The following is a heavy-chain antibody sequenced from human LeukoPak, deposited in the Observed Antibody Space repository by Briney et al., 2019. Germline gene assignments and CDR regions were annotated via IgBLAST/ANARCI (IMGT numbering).Heavy chain of an antibody. CDR3: ARGVDSSSWLGEYYYYMDV. J-gene: IGHJ6*03. CDR2: MNPNSGNT. Sequence: AAPVKVSCKASGYTFTSYDINWVRQATGQGLEWMGWMNPNSGNTGYAQKFQGRVTMTRNTSISTAYMELSSLRSEDTAVYYCARGVDSSSWLGEYYYYMDVWGKGTTVTVSS. CDR1: GYTFTSYD. V-gene: IGHV1-8*01. D-gene: IGHD6-13*01.